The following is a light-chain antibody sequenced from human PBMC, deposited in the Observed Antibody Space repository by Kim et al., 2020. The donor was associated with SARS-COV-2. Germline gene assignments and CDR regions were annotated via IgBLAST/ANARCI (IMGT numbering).Light chain of an antibody. CDR2: YDS. J-gene: IGLJ2*01. V-gene: IGLV3-21*04. CDR1: SIGSKS. Sequence: SYELTPPPSVSVAPGKTARITCGGTSIGSKSVHWYQQKPGQAPVLVISYDSVRPSGIPERFSGSNSGNTATVTISRVEAGDEADYYCQVWDSSDDHRVVFGGGTKLTVL. CDR3: QVWDSSDDHRVV.